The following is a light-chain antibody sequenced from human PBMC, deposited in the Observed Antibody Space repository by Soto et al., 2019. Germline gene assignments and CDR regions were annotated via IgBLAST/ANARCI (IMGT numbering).Light chain of an antibody. CDR3: QHYRNWPPT. J-gene: IGKJ2*01. CDR2: GAS. CDR1: QTVNNN. Sequence: EIVMTQSPATLSVSPGERVTLSCRASQTVNNNLAWYQQKPGQAPGLLIYGASTRVTGVPARFSGSGSGTEFTLTISSLQSEDFTVYFCQHYRNWPPTFGQGTKLEI. V-gene: IGKV3-15*01.